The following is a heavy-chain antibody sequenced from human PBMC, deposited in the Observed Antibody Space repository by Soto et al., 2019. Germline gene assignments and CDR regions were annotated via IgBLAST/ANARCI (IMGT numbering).Heavy chain of an antibody. D-gene: IGHD6-13*01. V-gene: IGHV1-8*01. CDR3: ARERPAAGTRWFDP. CDR2: MNTNNGNT. J-gene: IGHJ5*02. CDR1: GYTFTSYD. Sequence: QVQLVQSGAEVKKPGASVKVSCKASGYTFTSYDINWVRQATGQGLEWMGWMNTNNGNTGYAQKIQIRETKTRNTSTTTAYMELSSLRSEDTAVYYCARERPAAGTRWFDPWGQGTLVTVSS.